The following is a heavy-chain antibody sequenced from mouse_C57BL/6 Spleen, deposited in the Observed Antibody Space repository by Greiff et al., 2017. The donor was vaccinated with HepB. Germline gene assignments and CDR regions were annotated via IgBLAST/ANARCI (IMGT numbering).Heavy chain of an antibody. D-gene: IGHD2-4*01. Sequence: VQLQQSGAELVRPGTSVKLSCKASGYTFTSYWMHWVKQRPGQGLEWIGVIDPSDSYTNYNQKFKGKATLTVDTSSSTAYMQLSSLTSEDSAVYYCARGITTPYFDYWGQGTTLTVSS. CDR2: IDPSDSYT. V-gene: IGHV1-59*01. CDR3: ARGITTPYFDY. CDR1: GYTFTSYW. J-gene: IGHJ2*01.